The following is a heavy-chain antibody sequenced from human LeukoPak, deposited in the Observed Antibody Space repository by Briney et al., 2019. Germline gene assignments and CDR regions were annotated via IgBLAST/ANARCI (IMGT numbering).Heavy chain of an antibody. J-gene: IGHJ4*02. V-gene: IGHV3-7*03. CDR2: INPDGSEK. CDR1: GFTFSSYW. Sequence: PGGSLRLSCAASGFTFSSYWMHWGRQAPGKRLQWVANINPDGSEKNYVDSVKGRFTISRDNAKTSLFLQMNSLRIDDTAMYYCTRTVNSASDFWGQGTLVTVSS. D-gene: IGHD4-23*01. CDR3: TRTVNSASDF.